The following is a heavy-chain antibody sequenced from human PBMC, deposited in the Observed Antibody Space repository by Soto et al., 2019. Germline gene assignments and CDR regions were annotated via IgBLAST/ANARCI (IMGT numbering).Heavy chain of an antibody. CDR1: GFSLANFP. CDR2: ISPRGDNI. D-gene: IGHD6-19*01. J-gene: IGHJ4*02. CDR3: AKGPHQNIGWPSYFDS. V-gene: IGHV3-48*02. Sequence: HPGGSLRLSCVGSGFSLANFPMNWVRQTPGKGLEWISYISPRGDNIYYTESVKGRFTISRDNARNSLYLQMNGLRDEDAALYYCAKGPHQNIGWPSYFDSWGQGVPVTVSS.